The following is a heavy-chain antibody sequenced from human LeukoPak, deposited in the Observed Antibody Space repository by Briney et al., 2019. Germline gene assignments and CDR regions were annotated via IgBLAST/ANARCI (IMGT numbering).Heavy chain of an antibody. J-gene: IGHJ4*02. Sequence: PGGSLRLSCAASGFIFNSYGMHWVRQAPGKGLEWVGFIRTKAYGGTTEYAASVTGRFTISRDDSKSIAYLQMNSLKTEDTAVYYCTRDLPDYGDYDLGLTYWGQGTLVTVSS. D-gene: IGHD4-17*01. CDR1: GFIFNSYG. V-gene: IGHV3-49*04. CDR3: TRDLPDYGDYDLGLTY. CDR2: IRTKAYGGTT.